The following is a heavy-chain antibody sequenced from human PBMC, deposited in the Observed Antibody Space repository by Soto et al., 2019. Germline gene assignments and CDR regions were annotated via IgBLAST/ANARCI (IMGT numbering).Heavy chain of an antibody. Sequence: SETLSLTCTVSGGSISSGGYYWSWIRQHPGKGLEWIGYIYYSGSTYYNPSLKSRVTISVDTSKNQFSLKLSSVTAADTAVYYCARDRRYNWNYRDAFDISGQGTMVTVSS. CDR1: GGSISSGGYY. D-gene: IGHD1-7*01. J-gene: IGHJ3*02. CDR2: IYYSGST. V-gene: IGHV4-31*03. CDR3: ARDRRYNWNYRDAFDI.